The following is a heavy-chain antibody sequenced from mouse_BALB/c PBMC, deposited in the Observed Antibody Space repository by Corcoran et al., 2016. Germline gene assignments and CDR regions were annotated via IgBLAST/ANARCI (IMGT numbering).Heavy chain of an antibody. CDR3: ARRGGPNLPWFAY. Sequence: QVTLTESGPGILQPSQTLSLNCSFSGFSLSTSGMGVSWIRQPSGKGLEWLAHIYWDDDKRYNPSLKSRLTISKDTSSNQVFIKITSVDTADTATYYCARRGGPNLPWFAYWGQGTLVTVSA. CDR1: GFSLSTSGMG. V-gene: IGHV8-12*01. CDR2: IYWDDDK. J-gene: IGHJ3*01.